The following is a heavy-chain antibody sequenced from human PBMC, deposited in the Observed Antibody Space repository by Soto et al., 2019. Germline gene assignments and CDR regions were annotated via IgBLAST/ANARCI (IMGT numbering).Heavy chain of an antibody. V-gene: IGHV1-69*13. D-gene: IGHD3-22*01. CDR3: AGTYDSSGYQAY. J-gene: IGHJ4*02. CDR1: GVTFSSYA. CDR2: IIPIFGTA. Sequence: SVKVSCKASGVTFSSYAISWVRQAPGQGLEWMGGIIPIFGTANYAQKFQGRVTITADESTSTAYMELSSLRSEDTAVYYCAGTYDSSGYQAYWGQGTLVTVSS.